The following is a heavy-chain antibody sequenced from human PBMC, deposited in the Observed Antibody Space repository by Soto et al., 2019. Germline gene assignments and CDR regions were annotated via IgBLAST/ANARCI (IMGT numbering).Heavy chain of an antibody. CDR3: ARGHLAVVPVASWFYYMDV. J-gene: IGHJ6*03. V-gene: IGHV1-3*01. Sequence: ASVKVSCKASGYTFTNYAVHWVRQAPGQRLEWMGWINAGNGNTRFSQNLQGRVTITRDTSARTVYMELSSLRFEDTAVYFCARGHLAVVPVASWFYYMDVWGKGTTVTVSS. CDR2: INAGNGNT. D-gene: IGHD2-2*01. CDR1: GYTFTNYA.